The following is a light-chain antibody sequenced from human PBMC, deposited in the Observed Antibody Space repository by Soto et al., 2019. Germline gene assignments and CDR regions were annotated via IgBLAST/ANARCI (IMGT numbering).Light chain of an antibody. Sequence: QSALTQPASVSGSPGQSITISCTGTSSDVGGYNYVSWYQQFPGKAPKLIIFEVSDRPSGVSDRFSGSKSGSTASLTISGLQAEDEADYYCSSYTNKNSYILFGGGTQLTVL. CDR2: EVS. J-gene: IGLJ2*01. CDR3: SSYTNKNSYIL. V-gene: IGLV2-14*01. CDR1: SSDVGGYNY.